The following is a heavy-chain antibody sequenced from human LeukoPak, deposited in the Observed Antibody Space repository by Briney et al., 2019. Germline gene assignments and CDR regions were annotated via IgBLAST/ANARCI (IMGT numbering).Heavy chain of an antibody. CDR1: GGTFSSYA. Sequence: GASVKVSCKASGGTFSSYAISWVRQAPGQGLEWMGGIIPIFGTANYAQKFQGRVTITADESTSTAYMELSSLRSEDTAVYYCASGKGKGIIQLWTNYYYYGMDVWGKGTTVTVSS. D-gene: IGHD5-18*01. V-gene: IGHV1-69*13. J-gene: IGHJ6*04. CDR3: ASGKGKGIIQLWTNYYYYGMDV. CDR2: IIPIFGTA.